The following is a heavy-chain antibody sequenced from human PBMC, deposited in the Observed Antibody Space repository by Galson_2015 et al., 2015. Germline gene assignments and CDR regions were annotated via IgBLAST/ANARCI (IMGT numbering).Heavy chain of an antibody. CDR3: ARRFYYDSSGYYYVWLSVEGGEGFDY. CDR1: GFTFSSYW. V-gene: IGHV3-7*01. Sequence: SLRLSCAASGFTFSSYWMSWVRQAPGKGLEWVANIKQDGSEEYYVDSVKGRFTISRDNAKNSLYLQMNSLRAEDTAVYYCARRFYYDSSGYYYVWLSVEGGEGFDYWGQGTLVTVSS. J-gene: IGHJ4*02. CDR2: IKQDGSEE. D-gene: IGHD3-22*01.